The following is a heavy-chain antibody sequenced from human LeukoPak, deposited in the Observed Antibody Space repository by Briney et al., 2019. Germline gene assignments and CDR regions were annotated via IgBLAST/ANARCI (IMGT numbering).Heavy chain of an antibody. CDR3: KRDGYNFDY. Sequence: SETLSLTCAVYGGSFSGYYWSWIRQPPGKGLEWIGEINHSGSTNYNPSLKSRVTISVDTSKNQFSLKLSSVTAADTAVYYCKRDGYNFDYWGQGTLVTVSS. J-gene: IGHJ4*02. CDR1: GGSFSGYY. D-gene: IGHD5-24*01. V-gene: IGHV4-34*01. CDR2: INHSGST.